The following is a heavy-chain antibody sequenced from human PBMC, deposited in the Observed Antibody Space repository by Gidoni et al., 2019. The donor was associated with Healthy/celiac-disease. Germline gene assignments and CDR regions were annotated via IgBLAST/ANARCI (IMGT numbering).Heavy chain of an antibody. CDR2: INHSGST. V-gene: IGHV4-34*01. Sequence: QVQLQQWGAGLLKPSETLSLTCAVYGGSFSVYYWSWIRQPPGKGLEWIGEINHSGSTNYNPSLKSRVTISVDTSKNQFSLKLSSVTAAYTAVYYCARGAFWSGYYSVRYYYYGMDVWGQGTTVTVSS. CDR3: ARGAFWSGYYSVRYYYYGMDV. CDR1: GGSFSVYY. D-gene: IGHD3-3*01. J-gene: IGHJ6*02.